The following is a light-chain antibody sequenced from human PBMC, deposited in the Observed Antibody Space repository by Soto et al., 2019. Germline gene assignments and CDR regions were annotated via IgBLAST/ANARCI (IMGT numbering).Light chain of an antibody. CDR2: EVS. V-gene: IGLV2-14*01. CDR1: SSDVVTYKY. J-gene: IGLJ2*01. Sequence: QSALTQPASVSGSPGQSIAISCTGTSSDVVTYKYVSWYQQHLGNAPKLMIYEVSIRPSGVSDRFSGSKSGNSASLNISGLRPEDECYWYCSAYAGSTTRVVFGGGTKVSVL. CDR3: SAYAGSTTRVV.